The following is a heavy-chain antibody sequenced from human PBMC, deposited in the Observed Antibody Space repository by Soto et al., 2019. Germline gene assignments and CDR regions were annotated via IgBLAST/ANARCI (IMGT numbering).Heavy chain of an antibody. CDR1: GGSVSSGSYY. CDR3: ARASSPYPDLVSVFDP. V-gene: IGHV4-61*01. J-gene: IGHJ5*02. Sequence: QVQLQESGPGLVKPSETLSLTCTVSGGSVSSGSYYWSWVRQPPGKELEWIGDIYYSGTTKYNSSLKSRVTISIDTSKNQFSLKMSSVTAADTALYYCARASSPYPDLVSVFDPWGQGTLVTVSS. D-gene: IGHD2-15*01. CDR2: IYYSGTT.